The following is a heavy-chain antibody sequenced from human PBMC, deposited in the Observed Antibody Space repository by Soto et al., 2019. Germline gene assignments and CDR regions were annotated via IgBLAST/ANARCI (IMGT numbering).Heavy chain of an antibody. CDR1: GFTFSSYG. CDR3: AKASSSFHNSGYYYFDY. V-gene: IGHV3-30*18. CDR2: ISYDGSNK. J-gene: IGHJ4*02. D-gene: IGHD5-12*01. Sequence: GGSLRLSCAASGFTFSSYGMHWVRQAPGKGLEWVAVISYDGSNKYYADSVKGRFTISRDNSKNTLYLQMNSLRAEDTAVYYCAKASSSFHNSGYYYFDYWGQGTLVTVSS.